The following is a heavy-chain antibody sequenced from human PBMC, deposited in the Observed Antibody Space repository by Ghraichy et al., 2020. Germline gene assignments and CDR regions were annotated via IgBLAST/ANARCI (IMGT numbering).Heavy chain of an antibody. V-gene: IGHV4-39*01. Sequence: SETMSLTCTVSGGSISSSSYYWGWIRQPPGKGLEWIGSIYYSGSTYYNPSLKSRVTISVDTSKNQFSLKLSSVTAADTAVYYCASSPEGLLSHFDYWGQGTLVTVSS. D-gene: IGHD2-2*01. CDR2: IYYSGST. CDR1: GGSISSSSYY. J-gene: IGHJ4*02. CDR3: ASSPEGLLSHFDY.